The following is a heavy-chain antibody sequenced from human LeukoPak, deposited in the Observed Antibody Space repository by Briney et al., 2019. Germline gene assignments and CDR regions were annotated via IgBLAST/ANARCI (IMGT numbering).Heavy chain of an antibody. Sequence: SETLSLTCTVSGGSIRSNSYYWGWIRQPPGKGLEWIGSIYFSGNTYYNPSLKSRVTISVDTSKNQFSLKLSSVTAADTVVYYCATGSSRYYYYMGVWGKGTTVTVTS. CDR1: GGSIRSNSYY. J-gene: IGHJ6*03. CDR2: IYFSGNT. V-gene: IGHV4-39*01. CDR3: ATGSSRYYYYMGV. D-gene: IGHD3-10*01.